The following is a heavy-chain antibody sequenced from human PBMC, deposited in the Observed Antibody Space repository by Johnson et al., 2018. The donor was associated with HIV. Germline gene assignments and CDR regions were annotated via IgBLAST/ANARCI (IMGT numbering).Heavy chain of an antibody. Sequence: VQLVESGGGVVRPGGSLRLSCAASGFTFDDYGMSWVRQAPGKGLEWVSGINWNGGRTGYADSVKGRFPISRDNSKNSLYLQMNSLRAEDTALYYCATGGMVVASNFGDAFDIWGQGTMVTVSS. CDR2: INWNGGRT. CDR3: ATGGMVVASNFGDAFDI. V-gene: IGHV3-20*04. J-gene: IGHJ3*02. CDR1: GFTFDDYG. D-gene: IGHD2-15*01.